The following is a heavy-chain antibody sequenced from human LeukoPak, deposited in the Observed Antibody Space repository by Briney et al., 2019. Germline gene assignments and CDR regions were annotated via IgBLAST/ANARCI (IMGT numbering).Heavy chain of an antibody. J-gene: IGHJ3*02. D-gene: IGHD3-10*01. CDR3: ARDWHYYGSARDDAFDI. CDR1: GFTFSSYS. V-gene: IGHV3-21*01. Sequence: PGGSLRLSCAASGFTFSSYSMNWVRQAPGKGLEWVSSISSSSSYIYYADSVKGRFTISRDNAKNSLYLQMNSLRAEDTAVYYCARDWHYYGSARDDAFDIWGQGTMVTVSS. CDR2: ISSSSSYI.